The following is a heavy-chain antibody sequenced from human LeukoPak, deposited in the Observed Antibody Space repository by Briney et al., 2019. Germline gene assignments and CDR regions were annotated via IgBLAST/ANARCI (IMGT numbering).Heavy chain of an antibody. J-gene: IGHJ4*02. Sequence: GGTLRLSCATSGFIFSHHGMNWVRQAPGKGLEWVSGIRADAVTTYYADSVKGRFIISRDDSKNTVYLQMNSLSAEDAAVYYCVKDDGWVQYANWGQGTLVTVSS. D-gene: IGHD5-24*01. CDR1: GFIFSHHG. CDR3: VKDDGWVQYAN. CDR2: IRADAVTT. V-gene: IGHV3-23*01.